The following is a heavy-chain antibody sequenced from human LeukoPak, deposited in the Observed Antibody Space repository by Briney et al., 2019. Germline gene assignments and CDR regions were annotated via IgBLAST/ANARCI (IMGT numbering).Heavy chain of an antibody. CDR3: ARGYSSSWYGLWDY. J-gene: IGHJ4*02. Sequence: GRSLRLSCAASGFTFDDYAMHWVRQAPGKGLEWVSGISWNRGSIGYANSVKGRFTISRDNAKDSLYLQMNSLRAEDTALYYCARGYSSSWYGLWDYWGQGTLVTVSS. V-gene: IGHV3-9*01. CDR1: GFTFDDYA. D-gene: IGHD6-13*01. CDR2: ISWNRGSI.